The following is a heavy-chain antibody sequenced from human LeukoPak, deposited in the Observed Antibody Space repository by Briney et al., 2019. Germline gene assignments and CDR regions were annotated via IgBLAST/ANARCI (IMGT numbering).Heavy chain of an antibody. CDR1: GFTFSSYA. CDR3: AKVYCSGGSCYGTGNYYYMDV. D-gene: IGHD2-15*01. V-gene: IGHV3-30*04. CDR2: ISYDGSNK. J-gene: IGHJ6*03. Sequence: PGGSLRLSCAASGFTFSSYAMHWVRQAPGKGLEWVAVISYDGSNKYYADSVKGRFTISRDNSKNTLYLQMNSLRVEDTAVYYCAKVYCSGGSCYGTGNYYYMDVWGKGTTVTISS.